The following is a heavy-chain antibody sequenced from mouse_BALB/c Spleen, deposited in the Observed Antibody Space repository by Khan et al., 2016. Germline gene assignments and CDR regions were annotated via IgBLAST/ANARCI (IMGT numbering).Heavy chain of an antibody. D-gene: IGHD1-2*01. CDR2: INPSTGYA. CDR1: GFTFTTYW. J-gene: IGHJ4*01. Sequence: QVRLQQSGAELAKPGASVKMSCKASGFTFTTYWMHWVKQRPGQGLEWIGYINPSTGYAEYNQKFKDKATLTADKSSSTAYMQLSSLTSEDSAVYYCARSPTATLGYWGLGTSVTVSS. V-gene: IGHV1-7*01. CDR3: ARSPTATLGY.